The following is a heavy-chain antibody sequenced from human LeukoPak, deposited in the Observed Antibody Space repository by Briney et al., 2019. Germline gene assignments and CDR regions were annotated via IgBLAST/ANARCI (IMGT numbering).Heavy chain of an antibody. D-gene: IGHD3-22*01. CDR3: ARELYSSGYHDAFDI. J-gene: IGHJ3*02. Sequence: PSETLSLTCAVYGGSFSGYYWSWIRQPPGKGLEWIGEINHSGSTNYNPSLKSRVTISVDTSKNQISLKLSSVTAADTAVYYCARELYSSGYHDAFDIWGQGTMVTVSS. CDR2: INHSGST. CDR1: GGSFSGYY. V-gene: IGHV4-34*01.